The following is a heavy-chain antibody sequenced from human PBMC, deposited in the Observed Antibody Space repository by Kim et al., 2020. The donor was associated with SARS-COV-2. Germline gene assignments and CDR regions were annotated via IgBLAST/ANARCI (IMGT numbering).Heavy chain of an antibody. Sequence: GGSLRLSCVASGFTVSTKTMYWVRQAAGKGLECVSGLYGDGTIHYADSVRGRFTISRDNSKNTLYLQMSSLRAADTAVYYCAAEIAVAGFVSFDYWGQGT. J-gene: IGHJ4*02. CDR3: AAEIAVAGFVSFDY. V-gene: IGHV3-53*01. D-gene: IGHD6-19*01. CDR1: GFTVSTKT. CDR2: LYGDGTI.